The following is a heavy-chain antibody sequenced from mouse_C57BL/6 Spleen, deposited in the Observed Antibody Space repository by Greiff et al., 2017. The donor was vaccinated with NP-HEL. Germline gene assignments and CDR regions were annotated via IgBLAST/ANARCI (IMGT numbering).Heavy chain of an antibody. CDR1: GFTFSDYY. CDR3: ARHYYGSSYGGAMDY. J-gene: IGHJ4*01. V-gene: IGHV5-12*01. Sequence: EVKLVESGGGLVQPGGSLKLSCAASGFTFSDYYMYWVRQTPEKRLEWVAYISNGGGSTYYPDTVKGRFTISRDNAKNTLYLQMSRLKSEDTAMYYCARHYYGSSYGGAMDYWGQGTSVTVSS. CDR2: ISNGGGST. D-gene: IGHD1-1*01.